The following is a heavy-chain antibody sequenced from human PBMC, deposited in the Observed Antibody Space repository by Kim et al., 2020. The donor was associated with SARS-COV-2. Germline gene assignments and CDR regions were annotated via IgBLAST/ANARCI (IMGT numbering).Heavy chain of an antibody. V-gene: IGHV4-39*01. CDR3: ARYSYYGSGRNYYYYYGMDV. CDR2: ISYSGST. Sequence: SETLSLTCSVSGGSISSSGYYWGWIRQPPGKGLAWIGSISYSGSTYYNPSLKTRVTISVDTSKSQFSLKLSSVTAADTAVYYCARYSYYGSGRNYYYYYGMDVWGQGTTVTVSS. D-gene: IGHD3-10*01. J-gene: IGHJ6*02. CDR1: GGSISSSGYY.